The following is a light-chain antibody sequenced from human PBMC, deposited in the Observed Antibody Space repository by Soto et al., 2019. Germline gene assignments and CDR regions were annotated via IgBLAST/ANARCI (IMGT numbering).Light chain of an antibody. V-gene: IGKV3-20*01. CDR2: GAS. Sequence: EIVLTQSPGTLSLSPGERATRSCRASQSVSSSYLAWYQQKPGQAPRLLIYGASSRATGIPDRFSGSGSGTDFTLTISRLAPEDFAVYYCQQYGSSPPITFGPGTKVDIK. CDR1: QSVSSSY. J-gene: IGKJ3*01. CDR3: QQYGSSPPIT.